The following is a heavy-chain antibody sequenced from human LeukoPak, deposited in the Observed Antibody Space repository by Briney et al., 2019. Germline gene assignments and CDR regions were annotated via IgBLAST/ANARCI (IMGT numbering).Heavy chain of an antibody. CDR2: INPNSGGT. D-gene: IGHD6-19*01. Sequence: GASVKVSCKASGYTFTGYYMHWVRQAPGQGLEWMGWINPNSGGTNYAQKFQGRVTMTRDTSISIAYMELSRLRSDDTAVYYCARDPTIAVAGNPPDYWGQGTLVTVSS. CDR3: ARDPTIAVAGNPPDY. V-gene: IGHV1-2*02. CDR1: GYTFTGYY. J-gene: IGHJ4*02.